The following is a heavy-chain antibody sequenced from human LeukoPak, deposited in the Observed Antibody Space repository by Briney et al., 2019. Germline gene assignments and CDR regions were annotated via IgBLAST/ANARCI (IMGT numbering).Heavy chain of an antibody. D-gene: IGHD4-23*01. CDR1: GGSISSYF. J-gene: IGHJ4*02. CDR3: AGDYGGTLDY. V-gene: IGHV4-59*01. Sequence: PSETLSLTCTVSGGSISSYFWSWIRQPPGKGLEWIGYIYYSGSAKYNPSLKSRVTISVDTSKNQFSLKLSSVTAADTAVYYCAGDYGGTLDYWGQGTLVTVSS. CDR2: IYYSGSA.